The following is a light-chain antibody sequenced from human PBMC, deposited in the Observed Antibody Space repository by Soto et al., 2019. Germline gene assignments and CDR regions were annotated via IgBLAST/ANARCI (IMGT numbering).Light chain of an antibody. CDR1: QSIGDY. J-gene: IGKJ1*01. CDR3: QQYDSYPWT. CDR2: EAS. Sequence: DIQMTQSPSSLSASVGDRVAITCRATQSIGDYLNWYQQKPGKAPKLLIYEASNLETGVPSRFGGSGSGTEFTLIISSLQPDDFATYYCQQYDSYPWTFGQGTKVDIK. V-gene: IGKV1-5*03.